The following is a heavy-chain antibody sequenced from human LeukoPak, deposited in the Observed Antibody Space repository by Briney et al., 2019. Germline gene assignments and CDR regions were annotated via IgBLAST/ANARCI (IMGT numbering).Heavy chain of an antibody. CDR3: TISLVLRYFDWLPHDYYYYMDV. J-gene: IGHJ6*03. CDR1: GFTFSNAW. Sequence: GGSLRLSCAASGFTFSNAWMSWVRQAPGKGLEWVGRIKSKTDGGTTDYAAPVKGRFTISRDDSKNTLYLQMNSLKTEDTAVYYCTISLVLRYFDWLPHDYYYYMDVWGKGTTVTISS. V-gene: IGHV3-15*01. CDR2: IKSKTDGGTT. D-gene: IGHD3-9*01.